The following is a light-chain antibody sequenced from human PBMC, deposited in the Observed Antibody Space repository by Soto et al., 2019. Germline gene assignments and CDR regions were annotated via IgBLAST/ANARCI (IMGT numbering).Light chain of an antibody. J-gene: IGLJ2*01. CDR3: QSYDSSLSGHVV. V-gene: IGLV1-40*01. Sequence: QSVLTQPPSVSGAPGQRVTISCTGSSSNIGAGYDVHWYQQLPGTAPKLLIYSNSNLPSGVPDRFSGSKSGTSASLAITGLQAEDEADYYCQSYDSSLSGHVVFGGGTKLTVL. CDR2: SNS. CDR1: SSNIGAGYD.